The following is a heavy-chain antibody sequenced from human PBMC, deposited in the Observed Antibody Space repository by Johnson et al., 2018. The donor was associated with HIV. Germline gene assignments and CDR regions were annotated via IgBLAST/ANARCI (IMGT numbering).Heavy chain of an antibody. Sequence: QMLLVESGGGVVQPGRSLRLSCAASGFTFSSYAMHWVRQAPGKGLEWVAVISYDGSNKYYADSVKGRFTISRDNSKNTLYLQMNSLRAEDTAVYYCARTARRYFVDAFDIWGQGTMVTVSS. J-gene: IGHJ3*02. CDR1: GFTFSSYA. D-gene: IGHD3-9*01. V-gene: IGHV3-30-3*01. CDR3: ARTARRYFVDAFDI. CDR2: ISYDGSNK.